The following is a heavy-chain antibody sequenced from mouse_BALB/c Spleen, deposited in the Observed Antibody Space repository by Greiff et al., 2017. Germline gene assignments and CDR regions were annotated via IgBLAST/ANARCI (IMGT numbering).Heavy chain of an antibody. J-gene: IGHJ4*01. D-gene: IGHD2-4*01. CDR1: GYTFTSYY. CDR3: TRWDYGYAMDY. Sequence: VQLVESGAELVKPGASVKLSCKASGYTFTSYYMYWVKQRPGQGLEWIGEINPSNGGTNFNEKFKSKATLTVDKSSSTAYMQLSSLTSEDSAVYYCTRWDYGYAMDYWGQGTSVTVSS. V-gene: IGHV1S81*02. CDR2: INPSNGGT.